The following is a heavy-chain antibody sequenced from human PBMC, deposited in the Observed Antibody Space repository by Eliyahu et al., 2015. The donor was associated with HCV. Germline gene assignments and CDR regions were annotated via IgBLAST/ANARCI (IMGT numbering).Heavy chain of an antibody. D-gene: IGHD1-7*01. Sequence: EVQLMESGGALVQPGGSLRLSCXASGLSFSSYTMNWVRQAPGKGLEWIANISSSSDFIYYIDSVKGRFTISRDNAKNSLYLQMNSLRTEDTAIYYCARSLIGTTAVFDVWGLGTMVTVSS. V-gene: IGHV3-48*01. CDR2: ISSSSDFI. CDR3: ARSLIGTTAVFDV. CDR1: GLSFSSYT. J-gene: IGHJ3*01.